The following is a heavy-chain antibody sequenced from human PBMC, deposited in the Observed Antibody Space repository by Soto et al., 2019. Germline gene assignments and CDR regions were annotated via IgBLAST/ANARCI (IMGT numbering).Heavy chain of an antibody. CDR3: ARLPKGSVVTG. V-gene: IGHV3-48*02. D-gene: IGHD2-21*02. Sequence: GGSLRLSCVGSGFSFRDHSMNWVRQPPGKGLQWISYISSSSENIYYADSVKGRFTVSRDNAKNTLFLQMNSLRDDDSAIYYCARLPKGSVVTGWGQGSRVTVSS. CDR2: ISSSSENI. CDR1: GFSFRDHS. J-gene: IGHJ4*01.